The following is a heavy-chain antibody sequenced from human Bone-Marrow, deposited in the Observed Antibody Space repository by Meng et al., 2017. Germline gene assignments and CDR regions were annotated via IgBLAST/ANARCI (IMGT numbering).Heavy chain of an antibody. D-gene: IGHD1-26*01. J-gene: IGHJ4*02. Sequence: GGSLRLSCAASGFTFSSYAMSWVRQAPGKGLEWVSTISDIGVNTYYADSVKGRFTISRDDSKNTLYLQMNSLRAEDTAVYYCAKLALGVVGAPDHFDYWGQGTLVTVSS. V-gene: IGHV3-23*01. CDR3: AKLALGVVGAPDHFDY. CDR2: ISDIGVNT. CDR1: GFTFSSYA.